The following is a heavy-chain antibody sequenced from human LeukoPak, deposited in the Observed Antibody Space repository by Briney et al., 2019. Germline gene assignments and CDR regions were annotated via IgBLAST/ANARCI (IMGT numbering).Heavy chain of an antibody. V-gene: IGHV4-39*07. Sequence: SETLSLTCTVSGGSISSSSYYWGWIRQPPGKGLEWIGSIYHSGSTYYNPSLKSRATISVDTSKNQFSLKLSSVTAADTAVYYCAKSSYSIFDYWGQGTLVTVSS. CDR1: GGSISSSSYY. J-gene: IGHJ4*02. CDR2: IYHSGST. CDR3: AKSSYSIFDY. D-gene: IGHD5-18*01.